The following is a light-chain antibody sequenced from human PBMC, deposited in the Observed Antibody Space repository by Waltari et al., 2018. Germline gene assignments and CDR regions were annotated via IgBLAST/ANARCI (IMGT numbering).Light chain of an antibody. CDR2: AAC. CDR1: QSVSSN. Sequence: ELVMKQSPATLSVSPGARVTRSCRASQSVSSNLAWYQQKPGQTHRLLIYAACTRATGIPARFSGSGSGTEFTLTISSLQSEDFAVYFCQQYNNWPPITFGQGTRLEIK. CDR3: QQYNNWPPIT. J-gene: IGKJ5*01. V-gene: IGKV3-15*01.